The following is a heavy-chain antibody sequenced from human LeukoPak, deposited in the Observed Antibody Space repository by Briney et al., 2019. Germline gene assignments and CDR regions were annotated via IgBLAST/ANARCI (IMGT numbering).Heavy chain of an antibody. CDR1: GGSISSGGYY. CDR3: ARGSYGGWAAPLGY. CDR2: IYYSGST. Sequence: SETLSLTCTVSGGSISSGGYYWSWIRQHPGKGLEWIGYIYYSGSTYYNPSLKSRVTISVDTSKNQFSLKLSSVTAADTAVYYCARGSYGGWAAPLGYWGQGTLVTVSS. J-gene: IGHJ4*02. D-gene: IGHD3-16*01. V-gene: IGHV4-31*03.